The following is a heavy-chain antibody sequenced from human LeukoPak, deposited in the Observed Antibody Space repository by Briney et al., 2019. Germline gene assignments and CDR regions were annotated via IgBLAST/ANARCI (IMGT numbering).Heavy chain of an antibody. CDR1: GGSVSDYH. CDR3: ASRKLGNDY. D-gene: IGHD7-27*01. Sequence: NPSETLSLTCTISGGSVSDYHWSWIRQSPGKGLEWIGYIYHTGSTSYSPSLKSRVTISADTSQNQFSLKLSSVTAADTAVYYCASRKLGNDYWGQGTLVTVSS. V-gene: IGHV4-59*02. J-gene: IGHJ4*02. CDR2: IYHTGST.